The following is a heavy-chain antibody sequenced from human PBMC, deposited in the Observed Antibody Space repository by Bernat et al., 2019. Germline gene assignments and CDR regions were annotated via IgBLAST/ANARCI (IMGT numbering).Heavy chain of an antibody. CDR3: ARDLRIASAEER. V-gene: IGHV3-7*03. J-gene: IGHJ4*02. Sequence: EVQLVESGGGLVQPGGSLRLSCAASGFTFSQYWMSWVRQAPGKGLEWVANIKEDGSVMQDVDSVKGRFTSSRDNANNLLYLQMNSLRVDDTAVYYCARDLRIASAEERWGQGTLVSVAS. D-gene: IGHD6-13*01. CDR2: IKEDGSVM. CDR1: GFTFSQYW.